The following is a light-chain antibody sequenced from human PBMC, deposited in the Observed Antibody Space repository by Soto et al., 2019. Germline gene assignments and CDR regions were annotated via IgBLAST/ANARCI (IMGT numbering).Light chain of an antibody. V-gene: IGLV2-14*01. CDR1: RNDIGLYNY. CDR2: EVT. CDR3: SSYTNTATLAV. J-gene: IGLJ3*02. Sequence: QSALTQPASVSVSPGQSITISCAGTRNDIGLYNYVSWYHQPPGEAPKLLIYEVTNRPSGISHRFSGSKAGNTASLTISGLQGEDEGDYYCSSYTNTATLAVFGGGTKLTVL.